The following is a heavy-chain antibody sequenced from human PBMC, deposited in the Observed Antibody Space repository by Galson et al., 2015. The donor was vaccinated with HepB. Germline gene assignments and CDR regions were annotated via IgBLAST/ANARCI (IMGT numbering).Heavy chain of an antibody. Sequence: SLRLSCAASGFTFSSYWMHWVRQAPGKGLVWVSRVNNDGSGTGYADSVKGRFTISRDNAKNTVYLQMNSLRAEDTAVYYCARWGYCSGDDCRLGGQGTLVTVSS. CDR1: GFTFSSYW. D-gene: IGHD2-15*01. CDR3: ARWGYCSGDDCRL. J-gene: IGHJ4*02. CDR2: VNNDGSGT. V-gene: IGHV3-74*01.